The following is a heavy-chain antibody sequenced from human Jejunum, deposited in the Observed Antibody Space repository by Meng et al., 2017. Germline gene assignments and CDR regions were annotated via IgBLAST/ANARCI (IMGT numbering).Heavy chain of an antibody. Sequence: GGSLRLSCAASGFTFSNYWMSWVRQAPGKGLEWVACIKKDGSEIYYVDSVKGRFTISRDNAKNSLYLQMNSLRAEDTAIYYCASLDTAMVLWGHVIVIWGQGTMVTVSS. V-gene: IGHV3-7*02. CDR1: GFTFSNYW. CDR2: IKKDGSEI. D-gene: IGHD5-18*01. J-gene: IGHJ3*02. CDR3: ASLDTAMVLWGHVIVI.